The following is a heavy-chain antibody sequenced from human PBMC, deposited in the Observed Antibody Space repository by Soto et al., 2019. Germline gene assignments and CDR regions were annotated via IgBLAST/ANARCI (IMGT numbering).Heavy chain of an antibody. J-gene: IGHJ5*02. Sequence: GGSLRLSCAASGFSLSDHWIHWVRQAPGKGLVWLSRIKGDGSETDYADSVRGRFTISRDNAKNTVYLQLNSLRVEDTAVYYCARDYHGSGNPWGQGTPVTVSS. CDR3: ARDYHGSGNP. V-gene: IGHV3-74*01. CDR2: IKGDGSET. CDR1: GFSLSDHW. D-gene: IGHD3-10*01.